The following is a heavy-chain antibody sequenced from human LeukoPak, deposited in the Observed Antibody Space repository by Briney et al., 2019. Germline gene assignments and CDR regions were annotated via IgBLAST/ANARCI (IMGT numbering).Heavy chain of an antibody. D-gene: IGHD6-19*01. CDR1: GFTFSSYW. CDR3: AKDLKQWLPSGGDAFDI. J-gene: IGHJ3*02. CDR2: ISGSGGST. V-gene: IGHV3-23*01. Sequence: GGSLRLSCAASGFTFSSYWMSWVRQAPGKGLEWVSAISGSGGSTYYADSVKGRFTISRDNSKNTLYLQVNSLRAEDTAVYYCAKDLKQWLPSGGDAFDIWGQGTMVTVSS.